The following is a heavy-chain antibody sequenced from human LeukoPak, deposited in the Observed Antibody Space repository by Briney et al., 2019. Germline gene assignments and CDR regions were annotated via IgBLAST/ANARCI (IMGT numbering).Heavy chain of an antibody. Sequence: SETLSLTCSVSGGSIRNYYWSWIWQPPGKGLEWIGYIYNSGSTNYNPSLKSRVTISVDTSKNQFSLKLSSVTAADTAVYYCARHGGGYSFDYWGQGTLVSVSS. CDR1: GGSIRNYY. D-gene: IGHD5-24*01. CDR3: ARHGGGYSFDY. CDR2: IYNSGST. V-gene: IGHV4-59*08. J-gene: IGHJ4*02.